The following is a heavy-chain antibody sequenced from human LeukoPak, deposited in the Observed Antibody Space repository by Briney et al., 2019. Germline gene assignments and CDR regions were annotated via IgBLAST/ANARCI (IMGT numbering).Heavy chain of an antibody. CDR2: ISAYNGNT. J-gene: IGHJ4*02. V-gene: IGHV1-18*01. Sequence: ASVKVSCKASGYTFTSYGISWVRQAPGQGLEWMGWISAYNGNTNYAQKLQGRVTMTEDTSTDTAYMELSSLRSEDTAVYYCATDYRADDVLRVLWGQGTLVTVSS. CDR1: GYTFTSYG. CDR3: ATDYRADDVLRVL. D-gene: IGHD3-3*01.